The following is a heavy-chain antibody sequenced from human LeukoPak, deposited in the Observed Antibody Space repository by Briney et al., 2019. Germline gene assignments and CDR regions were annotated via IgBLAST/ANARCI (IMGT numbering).Heavy chain of an antibody. CDR2: ISYDGSNK. J-gene: IGHJ6*02. Sequence: PGGSLRLSCAASGFTSSSYAMHWVRQAPGKGLEWVAVISYDGSNKYYADSVKGRFTISRDNSKNTLYLQMNSLRAEDTAVYYCARDITVTTSGIYYYGMDVWGQGTTVTVSS. D-gene: IGHD4-17*01. CDR1: GFTSSSYA. V-gene: IGHV3-30-3*01. CDR3: ARDITVTTSGIYYYGMDV.